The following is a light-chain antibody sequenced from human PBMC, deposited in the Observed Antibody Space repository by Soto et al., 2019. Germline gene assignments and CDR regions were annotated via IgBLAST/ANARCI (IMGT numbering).Light chain of an antibody. CDR1: NTDVGGYDR. CDR3: ISYIPSTTTHWE. V-gene: IGLV2-14*01. J-gene: IGLJ3*02. Sequence: QSVLTQPASVSGSPGQSITISCTGTNTDVGGYDRVSWYQHHPGKAPKMLIFEVFNRPSGISDRFSGSKSGDTASLTISGLQAEDEADYYCISYIPSTTTHWEFGGGTKVTVL. CDR2: EVF.